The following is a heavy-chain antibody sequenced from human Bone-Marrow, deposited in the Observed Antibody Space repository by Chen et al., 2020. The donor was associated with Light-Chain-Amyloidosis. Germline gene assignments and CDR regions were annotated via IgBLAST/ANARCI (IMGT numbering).Heavy chain of an antibody. V-gene: IGHV4-31*03. J-gene: IGHJ3*01. CDR3: ARSYSAYDPRAAFDF. D-gene: IGHD5-12*01. Sequence: QVQLQESGPGLVKTSQTLSLTCTVSGCSISSSGHYWSWIRQQPGKGLEWMGFIYYSGTTYYNPSLKNRITISLDTSKNQFSLKLSAVTAADTAVYYCARSYSAYDPRAAFDFWGQGTKVTVSS. CDR2: IYYSGTT. CDR1: GCSISSSGHY.